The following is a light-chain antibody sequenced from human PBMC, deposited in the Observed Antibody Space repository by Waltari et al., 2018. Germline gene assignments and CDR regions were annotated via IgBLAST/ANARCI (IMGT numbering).Light chain of an antibody. V-gene: IGLV3-1*01. Sequence: SYELTQPPSVSVSPGQTASVACSGYRLGHKDASWYQQKPGQSPVLVMYQDTKRPSGIPERFSGSNSGNTATLTISETQTMDEADYYCQAWDSRASVFGTGTQVTVL. CDR3: QAWDSRASV. CDR1: RLGHKD. CDR2: QDT. J-gene: IGLJ1*01.